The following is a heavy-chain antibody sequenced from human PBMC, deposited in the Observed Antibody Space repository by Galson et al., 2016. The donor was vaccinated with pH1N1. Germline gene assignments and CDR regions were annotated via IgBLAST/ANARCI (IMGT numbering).Heavy chain of an antibody. J-gene: IGHJ5*02. CDR1: GFTFSSYW. D-gene: IGHD4-17*01. CDR2: IKQDGSEK. V-gene: IGHV3-7*01. Sequence: SLRLSCAASGFTFSSYWMSWVRQAPGKGLEWVANIKQDGSEKYYVDSVKGRFTISRDNAKNSLYLQMNSLRAEDTAVYYCARHGYGDYVGWFDPWGQGTLVTVSS. CDR3: ARHGYGDYVGWFDP.